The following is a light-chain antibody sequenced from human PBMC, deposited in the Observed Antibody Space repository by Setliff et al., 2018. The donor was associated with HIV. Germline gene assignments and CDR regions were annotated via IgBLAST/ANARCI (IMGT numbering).Light chain of an antibody. CDR3: SAYATSHTYV. V-gene: IGLV2-14*03. Sequence: QSVLTQPASVSGSPGQSITISCTGTSSDVGANNFVSWYQQHPGEAPKLMISEVSNRPSGVSNRFSGSKSDNTASLTISGLQAEDEAHYYCSAYATSHTYVFGTGTKVTVL. CDR1: SSDVGANNF. J-gene: IGLJ1*01. CDR2: EVS.